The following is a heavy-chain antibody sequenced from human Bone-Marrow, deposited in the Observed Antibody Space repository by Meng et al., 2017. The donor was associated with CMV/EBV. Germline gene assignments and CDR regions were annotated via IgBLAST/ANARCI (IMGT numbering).Heavy chain of an antibody. CDR3: ARGPDCSSTSCRGLDFQH. V-gene: IGHV1-69*10. D-gene: IGHD2-2*01. CDR2: IIPIFGIA. J-gene: IGHJ1*01. Sequence: SVKVSCKASGGTFSSYAISWVRQAPGQGLEWMGGIIPIFGIANYAQKFQGRVTITADKSTSTAYMELSSLRSEDTAVYYCARGPDCSSTSCRGLDFQHWGQGTLVTVSP. CDR1: GGTFSSYA.